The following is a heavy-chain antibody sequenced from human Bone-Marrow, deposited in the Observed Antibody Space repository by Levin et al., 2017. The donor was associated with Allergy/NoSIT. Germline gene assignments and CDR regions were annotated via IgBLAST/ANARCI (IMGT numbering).Heavy chain of an antibody. CDR1: GYTFTSYA. D-gene: IGHD3-3*01. J-gene: IGHJ6*02. Sequence: VKVSCKASGYTFTSYAMNWVRQAPGQGLEWMGWINTNTGNPTYAQGFTGRFVFSLDTSVSTAYLQICSLKAEDTAVYYCARDSPHEYYDFWSGYYIGYYYGMDVWGQGTTVTVSS. V-gene: IGHV7-4-1*01. CDR3: ARDSPHEYYDFWSGYYIGYYYGMDV. CDR2: INTNTGNP.